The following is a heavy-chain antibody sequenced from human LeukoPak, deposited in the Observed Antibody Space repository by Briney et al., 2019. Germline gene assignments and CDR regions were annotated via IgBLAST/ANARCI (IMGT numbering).Heavy chain of an antibody. D-gene: IGHD2-15*01. V-gene: IGHV1-18*01. CDR2: ISAYNGNT. Sequence: VASVKVSCKASGYTFTSYGISWVRQAPGQGLEWMGWISAYNGNTNYAQKLQGTVTMTTDTSTSTAYMEVRSLRSDDTAVYYCARDRCSGGSCAFDYWGQGSLVTVSS. J-gene: IGHJ4*02. CDR1: GYTFTSYG. CDR3: ARDRCSGGSCAFDY.